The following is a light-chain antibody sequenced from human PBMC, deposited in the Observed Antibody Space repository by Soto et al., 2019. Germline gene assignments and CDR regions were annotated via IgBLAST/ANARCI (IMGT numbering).Light chain of an antibody. CDR2: DAS. CDR1: QSVSSY. J-gene: IGKJ2*01. CDR3: QQRSNWPYT. V-gene: IGKV3-11*01. Sequence: EIVLTQSPATLSLSPGERATLSCRASQSVSSYLAWYQQKPGQAPRLLIYDASSRATGIPARFSGSGSGTDFTLTISSLEPEDVAVYYCQQRSNWPYTFVQGTKLEIK.